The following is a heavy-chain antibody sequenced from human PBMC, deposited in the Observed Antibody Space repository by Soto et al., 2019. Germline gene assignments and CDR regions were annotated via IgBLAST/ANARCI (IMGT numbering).Heavy chain of an antibody. CDR3: ARDLKGGDYFDY. J-gene: IGHJ4*02. D-gene: IGHD4-17*01. CDR1: VGTFSSYA. CDR2: IIPIFGTA. V-gene: IGHV1-69*13. Sequence: VASVKVSCKASVGTFSSYAISWVRQAPGQGLEWMGGIIPIFGTANYAQKFQGRVTITAEESTSTAYMELSSLRSEDTAVYYCARDLKGGDYFDYWGQGTMVSVCS.